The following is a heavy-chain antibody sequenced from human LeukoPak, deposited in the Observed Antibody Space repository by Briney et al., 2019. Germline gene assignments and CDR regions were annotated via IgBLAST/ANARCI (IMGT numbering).Heavy chain of an antibody. Sequence: GGSLRLSCAASGFTFSSYAMNWVRQAPGKGLEWVSVISKSGGTDYADSVKGRSTISRDNSKNTLYLQMNSLRAEDTAVYYCARNQKGASDGFDIWGQGTRVTVSS. CDR2: ISKSGGT. V-gene: IGHV3-23*01. CDR3: ARNQKGASDGFDI. J-gene: IGHJ3*02. CDR1: GFTFSSYA.